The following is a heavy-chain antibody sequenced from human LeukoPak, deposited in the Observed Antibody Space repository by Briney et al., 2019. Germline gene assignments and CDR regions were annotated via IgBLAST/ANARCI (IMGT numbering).Heavy chain of an antibody. CDR1: GFTFSSYG. J-gene: IGHJ4*02. CDR2: IRYDGSNK. CDR3: AKSVPAIRGEVDY. Sequence: GGSLRLSCAASGFTFSSYGMHWVRQAPGKGLEWVAFIRYDGSNKNYVDSVKGRFTISRDNSKNTLYLQMNSLRAEDTAVYYCAKSVPAIRGEVDYWGQGTLVTVSS. D-gene: IGHD3-10*01. V-gene: IGHV3-30*02.